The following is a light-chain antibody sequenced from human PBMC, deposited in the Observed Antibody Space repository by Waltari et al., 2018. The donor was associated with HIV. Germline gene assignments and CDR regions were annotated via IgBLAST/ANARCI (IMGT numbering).Light chain of an antibody. V-gene: IGKV3-15*01. Sequence: VLTQSPASLVLSPGERATLSCRASQSVSNNLAWYQQKPGQAPRLLIYGASTGATGIPARFSGSGSGTEFTLTISSLQSEDFAVYYCQQYNNWPGITFGPGTKVDIK. CDR3: QQYNNWPGIT. J-gene: IGKJ3*01. CDR2: GAS. CDR1: QSVSNN.